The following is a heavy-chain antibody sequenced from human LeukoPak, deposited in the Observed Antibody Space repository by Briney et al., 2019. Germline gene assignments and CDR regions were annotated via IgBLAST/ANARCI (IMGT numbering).Heavy chain of an antibody. CDR2: TSTHNGNR. D-gene: IGHD3-3*01. Sequence: ASVKVSCKASGYTFSDLGISWVRQAPGQGLEWMGWTSTHNGNRNYLQKFQGRISMTADTLTSTAYMELGSLTSDDTAVYYCARVVVAVFGVMVHSNYFDSWGQGTLITVSS. J-gene: IGHJ4*02. CDR3: ARVVVAVFGVMVHSNYFDS. V-gene: IGHV1-18*01. CDR1: GYTFSDLG.